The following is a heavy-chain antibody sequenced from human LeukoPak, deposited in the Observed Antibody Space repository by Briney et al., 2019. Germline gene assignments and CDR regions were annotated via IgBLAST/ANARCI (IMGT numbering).Heavy chain of an antibody. J-gene: IGHJ6*02. CDR3: AREGDCGGDCSPGYYYYGMDV. CDR2: ISAYNGNT. Sequence: ASVKVSCKASGYTFTSYGISWVRQAPGQGLEWMGWISAYNGNTNYAQKLQGRVTMTTDTSTSTAYMELRSQRSDDTAVYYCAREGDCGGDCSPGYYYYGMDVWGQGTTVTVSS. V-gene: IGHV1-18*01. D-gene: IGHD2-21*02. CDR1: GYTFTSYG.